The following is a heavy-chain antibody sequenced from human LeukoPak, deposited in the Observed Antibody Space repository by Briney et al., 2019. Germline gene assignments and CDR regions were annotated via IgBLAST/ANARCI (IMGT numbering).Heavy chain of an antibody. CDR3: ARAPPYNILTGYRLFDY. J-gene: IGHJ4*02. V-gene: IGHV1-2*02. CDR2: INPNSDGT. Sequence: ASVKVSCKASGYTFAGYYIHWVRQAPGQGLEWMGWINPNSDGTKYTEKFQGRVTMTRDTSISTAYMEVSRLRSDDTAVYYCARAPPYNILTGYRLFDYWGQGTLVTVSS. D-gene: IGHD3-9*01. CDR1: GYTFAGYY.